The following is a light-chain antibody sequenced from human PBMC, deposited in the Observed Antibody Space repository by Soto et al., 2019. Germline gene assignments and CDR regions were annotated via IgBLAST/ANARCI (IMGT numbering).Light chain of an antibody. V-gene: IGKV3-11*01. J-gene: IGKJ4*01. Sequence: EIVLTQSPATLSLSPGERATLSCRASQSVSSSLAWYQQRPGQAPRLLIYDASNRATCIPARFSGSGSGTDFTLTISSLETKDVAVYYFQQRSYWPLTFGGGNKVEIK. CDR3: QQRSYWPLT. CDR1: QSVSSS. CDR2: DAS.